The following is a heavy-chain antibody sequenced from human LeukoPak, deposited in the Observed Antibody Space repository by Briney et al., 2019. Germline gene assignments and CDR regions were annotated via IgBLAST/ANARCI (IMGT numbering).Heavy chain of an antibody. CDR1: GFNFNNAW. Sequence: GSLRLSCAASGFNFNNAWMNWVRQAPGKGLEWVGRIRSNAYGGATESAAPVTGRFTISSDDSENTMYLQMNSLKIEDTAVYYCTRGSNRDDSSDFDCWGQGTLVTVSS. D-gene: IGHD3-22*01. CDR3: TRGSNRDDSSDFDC. CDR2: IRSNAYGGAT. J-gene: IGHJ4*02. V-gene: IGHV3-15*07.